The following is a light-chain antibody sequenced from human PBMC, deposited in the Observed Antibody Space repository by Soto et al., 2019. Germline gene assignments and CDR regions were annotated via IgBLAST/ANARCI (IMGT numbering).Light chain of an antibody. CDR3: QQYNNWTPLT. J-gene: IGKJ4*01. CDR1: QRVRLN. Sequence: EIVMTQSPATLSVSPGDRATLSCRASQRVRLNLAWYQQKPGQAPRLLIYGASTRATGIPARFSGSGSGTEVTLTISSLQSEDFSVYYCQQYNNWTPLTCGGGTKVEIK. CDR2: GAS. V-gene: IGKV3D-15*01.